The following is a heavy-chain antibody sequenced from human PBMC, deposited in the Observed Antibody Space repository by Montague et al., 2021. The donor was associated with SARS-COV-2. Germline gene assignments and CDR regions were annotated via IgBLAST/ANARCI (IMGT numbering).Heavy chain of an antibody. D-gene: IGHD2-2*01. CDR1: GDSISSGYFY. J-gene: IGHJ4*02. Sequence: SETLSLTCTVSGDSISSGYFYWGWIHQPPGKGLEWVGTIHYSGITYYXXXLKSRVTISVDTSRSQFSLKLSSVTAADTAIYYCARHLAISGPAAVSDYWGQGALVTVSS. CDR3: ARHLAISGPAAVSDY. CDR2: IHYSGIT. V-gene: IGHV4-39*01.